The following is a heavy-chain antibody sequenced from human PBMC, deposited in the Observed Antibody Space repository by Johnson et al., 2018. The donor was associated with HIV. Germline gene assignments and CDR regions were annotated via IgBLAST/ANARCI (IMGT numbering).Heavy chain of an antibody. J-gene: IGHJ3*01. Sequence: VQLVESGGGVVQPGRSLRLSCAASGFTFSSYAMHWVRQAPGKGLEWVSAISGSGGSTYYADSVKDRFTISRDSSKNAVYLQMSSLRAEDTALYYCARGSSGSFDLWGRGTMVTVSS. D-gene: IGHD6-6*01. CDR1: GFTFSSYA. V-gene: IGHV3-23*04. CDR3: ARGSSGSFDL. CDR2: ISGSGGST.